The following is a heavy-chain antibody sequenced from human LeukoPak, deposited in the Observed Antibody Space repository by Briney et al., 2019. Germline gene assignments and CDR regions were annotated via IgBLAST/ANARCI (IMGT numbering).Heavy chain of an antibody. V-gene: IGHV3-30*02. D-gene: IGHD3-10*01. J-gene: IGHJ3*02. CDR2: IRYDGSNK. CDR1: GFTFSSYS. Sequence: PGGSLRLSCAASGFTFSSYSMNWVRQAPGKGLEWVAFIRYDGSNKYYADSVKGRFTISRDNSKNTLYLQMNSLRAEDTAVYYCANGGIGSGSYYTALNAFDIWGQGTMVTVSS. CDR3: ANGGIGSGSYYTALNAFDI.